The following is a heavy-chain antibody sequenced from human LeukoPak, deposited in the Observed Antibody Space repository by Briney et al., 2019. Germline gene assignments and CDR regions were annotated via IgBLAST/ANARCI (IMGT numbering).Heavy chain of an antibody. CDR3: ARGPRRLQVGATISPFDY. V-gene: IGHV4-34*01. CDR1: GGSFSGYY. J-gene: IGHJ4*02. Sequence: PSETLSLTCAVYGGSFSGYYWSWIRQPPGKGLEWIGEINHSGSTNYNPSLKSRVTISVDTSKNQFSLKLSSVTAADTAVYYCARGPRRLQVGATISPFDYWGQGTLVTVSS. D-gene: IGHD1-26*01. CDR2: INHSGST.